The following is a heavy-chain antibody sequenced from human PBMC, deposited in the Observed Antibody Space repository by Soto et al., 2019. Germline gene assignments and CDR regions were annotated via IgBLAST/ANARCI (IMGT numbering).Heavy chain of an antibody. CDR1: GFTFSNYW. D-gene: IGHD6-25*01. Sequence: EVQLVESGGGLVQPGGSLRLSCETSGFTFSNYWMTWVRQAPEKGLEWVANIKKDGSQKNFVDSVKGRFTISRDNAKNSLYLQMDSLRVEDTAIYYCVKEIASAQWGQGTLVIVSS. V-gene: IGHV3-7*01. CDR2: IKKDGSQK. J-gene: IGHJ4*02. CDR3: VKEIASAQ.